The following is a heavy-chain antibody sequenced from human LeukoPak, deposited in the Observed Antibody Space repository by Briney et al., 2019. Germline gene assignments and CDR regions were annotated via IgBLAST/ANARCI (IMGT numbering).Heavy chain of an antibody. CDR3: ARDTVTTFRFRDYYYYGMDV. Sequence: GGSLRLSCAASGFNFRDFAISWVRQAPGKGLEWVSVIYCGGSTYYAGSVKGRFTISRDNSKNTLYLQMNSLRAEDTAVYYCARDTVTTFRFRDYYYYGMDVWGQGTTVTVSS. V-gene: IGHV3-53*01. J-gene: IGHJ6*02. D-gene: IGHD4-17*01. CDR2: IYCGGST. CDR1: GFNFRDFA.